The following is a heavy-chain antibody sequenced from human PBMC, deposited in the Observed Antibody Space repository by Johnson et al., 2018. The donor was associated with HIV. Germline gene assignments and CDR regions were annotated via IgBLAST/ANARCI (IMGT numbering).Heavy chain of an antibody. CDR3: AKASGYSGYDWGPNDACDI. Sequence: VQLVESGGSVVRPGGSLRLSCAASGFTFDDYGMSWVRQAPGKGLEWVSGISGSGGSAYYSDSVKGRFTISRDNSKNTLYLQMNSRRAEDTAVYYCAKASGYSGYDWGPNDACDIWGQGTMVTVSS. CDR2: ISGSGGSA. V-gene: IGHV3-23*04. J-gene: IGHJ3*02. CDR1: GFTFDDYG. D-gene: IGHD5-12*01.